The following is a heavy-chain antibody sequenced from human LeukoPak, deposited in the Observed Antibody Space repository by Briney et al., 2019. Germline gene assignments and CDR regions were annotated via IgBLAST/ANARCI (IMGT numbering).Heavy chain of an antibody. CDR2: INPNSGGT. CDR3: ATPPMVGAKGDY. V-gene: IGHV1-2*02. Sequence: GASVKVSCKASGYTFTGYYMHWVRQAPGQGLEWMAWINPNSGGTNYAQKFQGRVTVTRDTSISTAYMELSRLRSDDTAVYYCATPPMVGAKGDYWGQGTLVTVSS. CDR1: GYTFTGYY. D-gene: IGHD1-26*01. J-gene: IGHJ4*02.